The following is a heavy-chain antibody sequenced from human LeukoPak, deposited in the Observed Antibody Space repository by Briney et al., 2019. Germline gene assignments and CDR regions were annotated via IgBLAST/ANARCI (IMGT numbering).Heavy chain of an antibody. CDR3: ATRLLWFGEPNTRVDY. CDR2: INTNTGNP. V-gene: IGHV7-4-1*02. CDR1: GYTLTSYA. J-gene: IGHJ4*02. Sequence: ASVKVSCKASGYTLTSYAMNWVRQAPGQGLEWMGWINTNTGNPTYAQGFTGRFVFSLDTSVSTAYLQISSLKAEDTAVYYCATRLLWFGEPNTRVDYWGQGTLVTVSS. D-gene: IGHD3-10*01.